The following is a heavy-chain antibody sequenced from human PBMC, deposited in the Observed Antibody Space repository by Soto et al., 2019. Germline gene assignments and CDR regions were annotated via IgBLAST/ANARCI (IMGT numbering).Heavy chain of an antibody. Sequence: ASVKVSCKASGGTFSSYAISWVRQAPGQGLEWMGGIIPIFGTANYAQKFQGRVTITADESTSTAYMELSSLRSEDTAVYYCARDKGIAAAGLNFDYWGQGTLVTVSS. D-gene: IGHD6-13*01. J-gene: IGHJ4*02. CDR1: GGTFSSYA. CDR2: IIPIFGTA. V-gene: IGHV1-69*13. CDR3: ARDKGIAAAGLNFDY.